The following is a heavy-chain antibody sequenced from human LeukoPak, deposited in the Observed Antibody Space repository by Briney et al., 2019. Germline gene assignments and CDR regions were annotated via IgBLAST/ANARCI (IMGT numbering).Heavy chain of an antibody. CDR1: GFTFSSYA. D-gene: IGHD4-17*01. Sequence: PGRSLRLSCVASGFTFSSYAMHWVRQAPGKGLEWVAVIAFDGSNALYADSVKGRFTISRDISKSTLYLEMNSLEAEDSAIYYCSRGRYGDYSRSWYYYGMDVWGQGTTVTVSS. J-gene: IGHJ6*02. CDR3: SRGRYGDYSRSWYYYGMDV. CDR2: IAFDGSNA. V-gene: IGHV3-30-3*01.